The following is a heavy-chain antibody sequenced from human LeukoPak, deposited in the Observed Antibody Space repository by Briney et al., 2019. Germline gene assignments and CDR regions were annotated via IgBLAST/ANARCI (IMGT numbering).Heavy chain of an antibody. D-gene: IGHD3-10*01. CDR3: ARDLSYYGSGGGFDP. CDR2: IYTSGST. Sequence: PSETLSLTCTVSGGSISSYYWSWIRQPAGKGLEWIGRIYTSGSTNYNPSLKSRVTMPVDTSKNQFSLKLSSVTAADTAVYYCARDLSYYGSGGGFDPWGQGTLVTVSS. J-gene: IGHJ5*02. CDR1: GGSISSYY. V-gene: IGHV4-4*07.